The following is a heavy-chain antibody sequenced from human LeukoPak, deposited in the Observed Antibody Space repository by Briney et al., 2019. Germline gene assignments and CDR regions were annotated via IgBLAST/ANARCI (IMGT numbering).Heavy chain of an antibody. CDR1: GFTFSSYD. CDR2: IGTAGAT. CDR3: ARDLHY. J-gene: IGHJ4*02. V-gene: IGHV3-13*01. Sequence: GGSLRLSCAASGFTFSSYDMHWVRQTTGKGLEWVSGIGTAGATFYPGSVKGRFTISRENAKNSLYLQMNNLRAGDTAVYYCARDLHYWGQGTLVTVSS.